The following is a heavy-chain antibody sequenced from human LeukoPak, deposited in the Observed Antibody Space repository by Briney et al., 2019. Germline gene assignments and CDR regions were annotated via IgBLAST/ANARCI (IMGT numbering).Heavy chain of an antibody. CDR1: GGPISSYY. D-gene: IGHD3-3*01. J-gene: IGHJ5*02. Sequence: SETLSLTCTVSGGPISSYYWSWIRQPAGKGLEWIGRIYTSGSTNYNPSLKSRVTISVDKSKNQFSLKLSSVTAADTAVYYCAREGDYDFWSGPWDWFDPWGQGTLVTVSS. V-gene: IGHV4-4*07. CDR2: IYTSGST. CDR3: AREGDYDFWSGPWDWFDP.